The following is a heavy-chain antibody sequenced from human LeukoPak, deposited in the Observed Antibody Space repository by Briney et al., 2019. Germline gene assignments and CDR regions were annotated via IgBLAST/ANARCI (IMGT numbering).Heavy chain of an antibody. CDR2: INPKSGGT. V-gene: IGHV1-2*02. CDR3: ARNPPSSGWYLVP. J-gene: IGHJ5*02. CDR1: GYTFTRYY. D-gene: IGHD6-19*01. Sequence: ASVKVSCKASGYTFTRYYMHWVRQAPRQGLEWVGWINPKSGGTNYAQKFQGRVTMTTDTSTSTAYMELRSLRSDDTAVYYCARNPPSSGWYLVPWGQGTLVTASS.